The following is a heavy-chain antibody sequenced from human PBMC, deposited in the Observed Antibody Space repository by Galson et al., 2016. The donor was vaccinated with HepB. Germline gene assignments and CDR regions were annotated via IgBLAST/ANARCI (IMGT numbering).Heavy chain of an antibody. CDR1: GLRFDIAW. J-gene: IGHJ4*02. D-gene: IGHD3-10*01. Sequence: SLRLSCAASGLRFDIAWVTWVRQAPGKGLEWVGHIKSRSDGGTPDYAAPVKGRFTISRDDSKNTVFLQMTSLKTEDTAIYYCTIEAFGVLESWGQGTLVAVSS. CDR3: TIEAFGVLES. CDR2: IKSRSDGGTP. V-gene: IGHV3-15*01.